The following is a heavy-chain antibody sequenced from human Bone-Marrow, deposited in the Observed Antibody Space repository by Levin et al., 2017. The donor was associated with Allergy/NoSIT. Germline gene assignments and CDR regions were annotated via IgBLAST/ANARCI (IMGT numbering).Heavy chain of an antibody. V-gene: IGHV3-30*04. D-gene: IGHD6-19*01. CDR2: ISYDGRNE. Sequence: PGGSLRLSCGASGFTFNSYKMHWVRQAPGKGLEWVAAISYDGRNEHDADSVKGRFTISRDNSKNTLYLHMNNLRDDDTAVYYCAREAGYSSGWSSFNPWGQGTLVTVSS. J-gene: IGHJ5*02. CDR3: AREAGYSSGWSSFNP. CDR1: GFTFNSYK.